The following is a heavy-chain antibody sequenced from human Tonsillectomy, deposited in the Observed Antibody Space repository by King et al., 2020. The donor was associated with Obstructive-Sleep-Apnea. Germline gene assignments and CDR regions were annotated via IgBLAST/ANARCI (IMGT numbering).Heavy chain of an antibody. CDR2: MNPNSGGT. CDR1: GYTFTDYC. Sequence: VQLVESGAEVKRPGASVKVSCKASGYTFTDYCIHWVRQAPGQGLEWMGWMNPNSGGTNCAQKFQVRVTMTRDTSISTAYMELSSLRSDDTAVYFCAIWLSGYFDYWGQGTLVTVSS. V-gene: IGHV1-2*02. CDR3: AIWLSGYFDY. J-gene: IGHJ4*02. D-gene: IGHD5-18*01.